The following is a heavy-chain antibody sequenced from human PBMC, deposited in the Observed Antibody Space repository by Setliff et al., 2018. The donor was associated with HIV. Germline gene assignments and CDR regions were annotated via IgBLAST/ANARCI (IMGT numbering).Heavy chain of an antibody. CDR2: ISGSGGST. J-gene: IGHJ3*02. CDR3: ARDAAAPAAIEGAFDI. D-gene: IGHD2-2*02. Sequence: PGGSLRLSCTASGFTFGDYAMSWVRQAPGKGLEWVSAISGSGGSTYYADSVKGRFTISRDNTKNSLYLQLNSLRAEDTAVYYCARDAAAPAAIEGAFDIWGQGTMVTVSS. V-gene: IGHV3-23*01. CDR1: GFTFGDYA.